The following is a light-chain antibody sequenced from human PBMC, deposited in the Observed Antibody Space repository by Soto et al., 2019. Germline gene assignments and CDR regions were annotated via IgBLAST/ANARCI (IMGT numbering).Light chain of an antibody. CDR1: SSNIGSKP. CDR2: TNN. CDR3: ATWDDSLKGPV. J-gene: IGLJ3*02. V-gene: IGLV1-44*01. Sequence: SVLTQPPSASGTPGQRVTISCSGSSSNIGSKPINWYQHLPGTAPKLLIFTNNRRPSGVPDRFSGSKSGTSGSLAITGLQSDDEADYYCATWDDSLKGPVFGGGTQLTVL.